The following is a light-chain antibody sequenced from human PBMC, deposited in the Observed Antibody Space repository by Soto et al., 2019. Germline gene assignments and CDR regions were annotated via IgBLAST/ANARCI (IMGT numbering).Light chain of an antibody. CDR1: QGIRND. V-gene: IGKV1-6*01. Sequence: AIQMTQSPSSLSASLGDRVTITCRASQGIRNDLGWYQQKSGKAPKLLIYAASTLQTGVPSRFSGSGSGTDFTLTISSLQPDDFATYYCLQDYRYPYTFGQGTKLEIK. CDR2: AAS. CDR3: LQDYRYPYT. J-gene: IGKJ2*01.